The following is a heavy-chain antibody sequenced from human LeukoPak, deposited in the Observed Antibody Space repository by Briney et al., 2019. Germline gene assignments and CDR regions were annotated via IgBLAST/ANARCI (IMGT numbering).Heavy chain of an antibody. V-gene: IGHV3-7*02. CDR2: IKQDGSEK. J-gene: IGHJ3*02. CDR3: ARTAGYSSIVFDI. D-gene: IGHD2-2*01. CDR1: GFTFSNYW. Sequence: GGSLRLSCAASGFTFSNYWMSWVRQAPGKGLEWVANIKQDGSEKYYVDSVKGRFTISGDNAKNSLYLQMNSLRAEDTAVYNCARTAGYSSIVFDIWGQGTMVTVSS.